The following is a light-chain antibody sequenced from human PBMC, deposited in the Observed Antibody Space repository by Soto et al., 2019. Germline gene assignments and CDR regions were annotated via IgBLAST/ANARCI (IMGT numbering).Light chain of an antibody. CDR2: DVS. CDR1: SSDIGASNY. CDR3: YSCSRNSGTPYV. V-gene: IGLV2-14*03. Sequence: QSALTQPASVSGSPGQSITISCTGTSSDIGASNYVSWYQQHPGQAPKLMISDVSKRPSGISDRFSGSKSGNTASLTLSGLQAEDEADYYCYSCSRNSGTPYVFGAGTKLTVL. J-gene: IGLJ1*01.